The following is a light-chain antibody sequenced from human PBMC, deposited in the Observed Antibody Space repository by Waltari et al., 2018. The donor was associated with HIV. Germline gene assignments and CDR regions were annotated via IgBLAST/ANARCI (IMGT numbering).Light chain of an antibody. V-gene: IGKV3-15*01. CDR1: QNVTRN. CDR3: LQYNDWPLT. Sequence: EIVMTQSPATLSVSPGEGATLSCSASQNVTRNLAWYQQKPGQTPSLLIYGTSTRATGFPVRFSGIGSGAEFTLTISSLQSEDIAVYYCLQYNDWPLTFGPGTRVNI. CDR2: GTS. J-gene: IGKJ3*01.